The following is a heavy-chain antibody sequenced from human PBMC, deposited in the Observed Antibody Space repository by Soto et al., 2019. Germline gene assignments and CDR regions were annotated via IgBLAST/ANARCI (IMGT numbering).Heavy chain of an antibody. CDR1: GFTFSDFD. J-gene: IGHJ6*02. CDR3: ARDLSGGNSYYHGLDV. D-gene: IGHD1-26*01. Sequence: EVQLVESGGGLVKPGGSLRLSCAVSGFTFSDFDMSWVRQAPGKGLEWVSSITSNSVYVYYADSLKGRFTISRDNAKSSLYLQMNSLRADDTAVYHCARDLSGGNSYYHGLDVWGQGTTVTVS. V-gene: IGHV3-21*01. CDR2: ITSNSVYV.